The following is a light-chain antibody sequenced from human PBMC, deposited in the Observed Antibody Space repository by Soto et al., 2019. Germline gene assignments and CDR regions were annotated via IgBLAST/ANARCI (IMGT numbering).Light chain of an antibody. CDR2: DST. V-gene: IGKV3-11*01. CDR1: QSIHTS. CDR3: QQRNVWPPIT. Sequence: VLTQSPATLSLSPGERATLSCRASQSIHTSLAWYQQKPGQPPRLVVYDSTLRANGVPDRFGGSRSGTEFTRTINNLEPEDVAVYYCQQRNVWPPITCGQGTRLAI. J-gene: IGKJ5*01.